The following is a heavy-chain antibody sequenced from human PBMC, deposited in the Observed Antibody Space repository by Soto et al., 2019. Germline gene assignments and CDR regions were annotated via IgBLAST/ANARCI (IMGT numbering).Heavy chain of an antibody. D-gene: IGHD6-13*01. Sequence: ASVKVSCKASGYTFTSYDMHWVRQAPGQGLEWMGWINAGNGNTGYAQKFQGRVTMTRNTSITTAYLELSSLRSEDTAVYYCAREVSGYSRNWGQGTLVTVSS. V-gene: IGHV1-8*02. CDR3: AREVSGYSRN. CDR1: GYTFTSYD. J-gene: IGHJ4*02. CDR2: INAGNGNT.